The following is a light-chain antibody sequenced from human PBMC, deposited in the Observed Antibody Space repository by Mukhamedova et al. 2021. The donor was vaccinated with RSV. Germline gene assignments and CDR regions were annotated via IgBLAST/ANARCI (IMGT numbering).Light chain of an antibody. CDR1: QSVSSSY. V-gene: IGKV3-20*01. Sequence: GRATLSCRASQSVSSSYLAWYQQKPGQAPRLLIYGASSRATGIPDRFSGSGSGTDFTLTISRRGPEDFAVYYCQQYGSSRTLGQG. J-gene: IGKJ1*01. CDR3: QQYGSSRT. CDR2: GAS.